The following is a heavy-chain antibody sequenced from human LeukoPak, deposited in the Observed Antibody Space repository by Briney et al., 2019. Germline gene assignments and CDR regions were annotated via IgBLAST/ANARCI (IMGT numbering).Heavy chain of an antibody. D-gene: IGHD6-19*01. Sequence: GGSLRLSCAASGFTFSSYAMSWVRQAPGKGLEWVSAISGSGGSTYYADSVKGRFTISRDNSKNTLYLQMNSLRAEDTAVYYCARDPTSLAVAGLDYWGQGTLVTVSS. CDR2: ISGSGGST. J-gene: IGHJ4*02. V-gene: IGHV3-23*01. CDR1: GFTFSSYA. CDR3: ARDPTSLAVAGLDY.